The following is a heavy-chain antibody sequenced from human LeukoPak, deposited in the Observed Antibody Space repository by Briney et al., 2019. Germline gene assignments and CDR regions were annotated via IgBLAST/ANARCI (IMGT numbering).Heavy chain of an antibody. CDR3: ATPGTGSYYALGLAFDI. Sequence: SVKVSCKASGGTFSSYAISWVRQAPGQGLEWMGGLIPISGTANYAQKFQGRVTITADESTSTAYMELSSLRSEDTAVYYCATPGTGSYYALGLAFDIWGQETMVTVSS. CDR1: GGTFSSYA. J-gene: IGHJ3*02. V-gene: IGHV1-69*13. D-gene: IGHD1-26*01. CDR2: LIPISGTA.